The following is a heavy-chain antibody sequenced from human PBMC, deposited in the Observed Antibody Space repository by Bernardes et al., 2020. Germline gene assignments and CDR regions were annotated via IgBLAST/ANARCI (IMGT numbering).Heavy chain of an antibody. CDR1: GLTVSSNY. V-gene: IGHV3-53*01. J-gene: IGHJ3*02. D-gene: IGHD3-22*01. CDR2: IYSGGST. CDR3: ARDRTDSSGYHHDAFDI. Sequence: GGSLRLSCAACGLTVSSNYLSWVSQAPGKGLEWVSVIYSGGSTYYADSVKGRFTISRDNSKNTLYLQMNSLRAEDTAVYYCARDRTDSSGYHHDAFDIWGQGTMVTVSS.